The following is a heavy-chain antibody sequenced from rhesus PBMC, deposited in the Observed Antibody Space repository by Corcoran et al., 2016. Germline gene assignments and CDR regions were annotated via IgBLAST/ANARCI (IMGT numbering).Heavy chain of an antibody. CDR3: ARAEELELTLDY. J-gene: IGHJ4*01. CDR1: GFTFSSYG. Sequence: EVQLVESGGGLVQPGGSLRLSCAASGFTFSSYGMHWVRQAPGKGLEWVAVISYDGSKKYYADSVKDRFAIARENSQNMRDIQMNNLKLEDTAVYYCARAEELELTLDYWGQGVLVTVSS. CDR2: ISYDGSKK. D-gene: IGHD1-1*01. V-gene: IGHV3-54*02.